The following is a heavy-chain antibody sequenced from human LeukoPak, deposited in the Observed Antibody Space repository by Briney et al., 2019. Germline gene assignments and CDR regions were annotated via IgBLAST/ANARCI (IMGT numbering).Heavy chain of an antibody. Sequence: GGSLRLSCAASGFTFSSYSMNWVRQVPGKGLQWVSYINSGSTIIYCADSVKGRFTISRDSAKNSLYLQMNSLRDEDTAVYYCARGPDTFDYWGQGSLVTVSS. D-gene: IGHD3-9*01. CDR1: GFTFSSYS. CDR2: INSGSTII. CDR3: ARGPDTFDY. V-gene: IGHV3-48*02. J-gene: IGHJ4*02.